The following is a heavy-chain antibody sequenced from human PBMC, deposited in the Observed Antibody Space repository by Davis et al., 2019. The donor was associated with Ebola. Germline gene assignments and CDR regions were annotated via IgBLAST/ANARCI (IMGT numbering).Heavy chain of an antibody. CDR3: ASTGITARFDY. CDR2: IYYSGST. V-gene: IGHV4-59*12. D-gene: IGHD3-16*01. J-gene: IGHJ4*02. CDR1: GGSISSYY. Sequence: MPGGSLRLSCTVSGGSISSYYWSWIRQPPGKGLEWIGYIYYSGSTNYNPSLKSRVTISVDKSKNQFSLKLSSVTAADTAVYYCASTGITARFDYWGQGTLVTVSS.